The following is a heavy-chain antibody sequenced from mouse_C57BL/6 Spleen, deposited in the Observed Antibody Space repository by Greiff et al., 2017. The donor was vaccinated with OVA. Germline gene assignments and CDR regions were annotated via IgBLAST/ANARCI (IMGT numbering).Heavy chain of an antibody. CDR1: EYEFPSHD. Sequence: EVLLVESGGGLVQPGESLKLSCESSEYEFPSHDMSWVRQTPGKRLELVAAINSDGGSTYYPDTLESRSIISRDTTKKTLYLQMSSRRSEYADLYDCARGGSYWYIDVWGTGTTVTVSS. V-gene: IGHV5-2*01. CDR2: INSDGGST. D-gene: IGHD1-1*02. J-gene: IGHJ1*03. CDR3: ARGGSYWYIDV.